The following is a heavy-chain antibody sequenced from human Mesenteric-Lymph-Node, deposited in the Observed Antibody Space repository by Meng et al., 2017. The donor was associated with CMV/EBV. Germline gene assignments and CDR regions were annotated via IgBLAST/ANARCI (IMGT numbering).Heavy chain of an antibody. CDR3: ARAPLVVPASMRFYPLDY. Sequence: ASVKVSCKPSGYTFTGYYIHWVRQAPGQGLEWLGWINPYTDDAKYAQKFQGRVTITRDTSISTAYVELNSLTSDDTAMYYCARAPLVVPASMRFYPLDYWGHGTLVTVSS. V-gene: IGHV1-2*02. D-gene: IGHD2-2*01. J-gene: IGHJ4*01. CDR1: GYTFTGYY. CDR2: INPYTDDA.